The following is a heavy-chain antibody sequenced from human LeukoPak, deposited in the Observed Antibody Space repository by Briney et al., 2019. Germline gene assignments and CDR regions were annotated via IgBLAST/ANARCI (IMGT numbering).Heavy chain of an antibody. J-gene: IGHJ4*02. Sequence: ASVKVSCKASGYTFSSYTINWVRQAPGQGLEWMGWINTNTGNPTYAQGFTGRFVFSLDTSGSTTFLQISSLKAEDTAVYYCARVGSGWYVGAYNYFDYWGQGTLVTVSS. D-gene: IGHD6-19*01. CDR1: GYTFSSYT. CDR2: INTNTGNP. V-gene: IGHV7-4-1*02. CDR3: ARVGSGWYVGAYNYFDY.